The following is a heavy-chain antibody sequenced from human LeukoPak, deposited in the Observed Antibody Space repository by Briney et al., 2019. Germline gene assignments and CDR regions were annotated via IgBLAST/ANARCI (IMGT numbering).Heavy chain of an antibody. J-gene: IGHJ4*02. Sequence: ASVKVSCKASGYIFTDYDINWVRQAAGQGLEWMGWMSPNNGATGYAQKFQGRVTMTRDTSISTAYMELSSLRSEDTAVYYCTTGPLQSSPSDYWGQGNLVTVSS. CDR2: MSPNNGAT. V-gene: IGHV1-8*01. CDR1: GYIFTDYD. CDR3: TTGPLQSSPSDY. D-gene: IGHD1-14*01.